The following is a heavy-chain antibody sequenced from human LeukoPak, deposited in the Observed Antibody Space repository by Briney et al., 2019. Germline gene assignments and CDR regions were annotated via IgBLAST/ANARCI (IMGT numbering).Heavy chain of an antibody. J-gene: IGHJ3*02. CDR2: ISGNGIIT. Sequence: GGSLRLSCAASGFTSSSYAMSWLRQAPGKGLGWVSSISGNGIITHYADSVKGRFTISRDNSKNSVYLQMTRLRAEDTAVYYCAKVDGFWSGSTSDAFDIWGQGTVVSVSS. D-gene: IGHD3-3*01. CDR3: AKVDGFWSGSTSDAFDI. CDR1: GFTSSSYA. V-gene: IGHV3-23*01.